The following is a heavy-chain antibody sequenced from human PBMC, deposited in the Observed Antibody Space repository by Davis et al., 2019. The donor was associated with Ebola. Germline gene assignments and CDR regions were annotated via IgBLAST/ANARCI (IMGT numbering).Heavy chain of an antibody. D-gene: IGHD2-2*01. CDR2: ISWDGEGT. V-gene: IGHV3-43*01. CDR1: GFTFDDYT. Sequence: GESLKISCAASGFTFDDYTIHWVRQAPGKGLEWVSLISWDGEGTWYADSVKGRFTISRHNSNNTLDLQMNSLRAEDTAMYYCASRYCSGFRCYGDAFDIWGQGTMVTVSS. CDR3: ASRYCSGFRCYGDAFDI. J-gene: IGHJ3*02.